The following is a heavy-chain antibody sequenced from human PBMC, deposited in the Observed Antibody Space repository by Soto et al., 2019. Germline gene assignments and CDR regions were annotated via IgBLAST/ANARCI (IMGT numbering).Heavy chain of an antibody. Sequence: EVLLQQSGAEAREPGGVVKMSCAVSVITFSDLHMHWVKQAPGKGLEWVGLVEVENDDRLYAEKYRGRLNINTAASRHTSYMELTSLTSDDTAIYFCAAVRGSLGSLSFDYWGQGTPVTVSA. CDR2: VEVENDDR. CDR1: VITFSDLH. V-gene: IGHV1-69-2*01. D-gene: IGHD1-26*01. CDR3: AAVRGSLGSLSFDY. J-gene: IGHJ4*02.